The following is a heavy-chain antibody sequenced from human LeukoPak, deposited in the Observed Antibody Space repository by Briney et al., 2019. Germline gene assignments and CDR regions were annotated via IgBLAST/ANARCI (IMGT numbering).Heavy chain of an antibody. D-gene: IGHD5-24*01. CDR3: ANHGPTRWLRWRVDY. CDR1: GFTFSSYA. V-gene: IGHV3-23*01. CDR2: ISGSGGST. J-gene: IGHJ4*02. Sequence: PGGSLRLSCAASGFTFSSYAMSWVRQAPGKGLEGVSAISGSGGSTYYADSVKGRFTISRDTSKHPLYLQMTPLTAPDTAVYYCANHGPTRWLRWRVDYWGQGTLVTVSS.